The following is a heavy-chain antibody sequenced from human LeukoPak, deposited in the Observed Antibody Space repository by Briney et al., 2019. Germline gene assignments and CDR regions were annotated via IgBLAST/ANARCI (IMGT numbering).Heavy chain of an antibody. CDR1: GGSISSYY. D-gene: IGHD5-12*01. CDR3: AMRGYSGYEL. CDR2: IYYSGST. J-gene: IGHJ4*02. V-gene: IGHV4-59*12. Sequence: SETLSLTCTVSGGSISSYYWSWIRQPPGKGLEWIGYIYYSGSTYYNPSLKSRVTISVDTSKNQFSLKLSSVTAADTAVYYCAMRGYSGYELWGQGTLVAVSS.